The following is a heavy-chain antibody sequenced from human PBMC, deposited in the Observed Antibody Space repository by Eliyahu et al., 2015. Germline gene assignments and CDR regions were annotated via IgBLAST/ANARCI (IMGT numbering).Heavy chain of an antibody. D-gene: IGHD2-15*01. Sequence: EVQLVESGGGLVQPGGSLXLSCAASGFXVSXNHMSWVRQAPGKGLEWVSVIYSGGSTYYTDSVKGRFTNSRDNSKNTLYLQMNSLRAEDTAVYYCARGYCSGGSCYPNWFDPWGQGTLVTVSS. V-gene: IGHV3-66*01. CDR2: IYSGGST. J-gene: IGHJ5*02. CDR3: ARGYCSGGSCYPNWFDP. CDR1: GFXVSXNH.